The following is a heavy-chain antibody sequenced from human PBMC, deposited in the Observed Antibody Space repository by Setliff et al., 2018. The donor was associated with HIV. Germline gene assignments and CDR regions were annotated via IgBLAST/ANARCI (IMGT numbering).Heavy chain of an antibody. V-gene: IGHV4-39*07. J-gene: IGHJ3*02. CDR2: IYYSGNT. Sequence: SETLSLTCNVSGGSISSGTYYWGWIRQPPGKGLEWIGSIYYSGNTYYSPSLKSRLTMSVDTSKNKFSLKLYSMTAADTAVYFCARESTSSAFDIWGQGTMVTVSS. CDR1: GGSISSGTYY. D-gene: IGHD2-2*01. CDR3: ARESTSSAFDI.